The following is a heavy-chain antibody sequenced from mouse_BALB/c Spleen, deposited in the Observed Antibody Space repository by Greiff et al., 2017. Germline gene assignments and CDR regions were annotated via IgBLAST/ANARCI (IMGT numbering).Heavy chain of an antibody. CDR3: TRWSYYGNSYYAMDY. Sequence: VQLQESGAELVRPGASVTLSCKASGYTFTDYEMHWVKQTPVHGLEWIGAIDPETGGTAYNQKFKGKATLTADKSSSTAYMELRSLTSEDSAVYYCTRWSYYGNSYYAMDYWGQGTAVTVSS. D-gene: IGHD2-1*01. CDR2: IDPETGGT. CDR1: GYTFTDYE. V-gene: IGHV1-15*01. J-gene: IGHJ4*01.